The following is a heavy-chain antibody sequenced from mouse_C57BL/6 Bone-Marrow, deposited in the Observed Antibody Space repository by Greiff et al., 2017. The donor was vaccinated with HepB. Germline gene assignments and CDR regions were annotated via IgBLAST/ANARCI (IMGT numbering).Heavy chain of an antibody. CDR3: ARRTTVLYYYAMDY. J-gene: IGHJ4*01. CDR1: GYTFTSYD. D-gene: IGHD1-1*01. CDR2: IYPRDGST. V-gene: IGHV1-85*01. Sequence: QVQLQQSGPELVKPGASVKLSCKASGYTFTSYDINWVNQRPGQGLEWIGWIYPRDGSTKYNEKFKGKATLTVDTSSSTAYMELHSLTSEDSAVYFCARRTTVLYYYAMDYWGQGTSVTVSS.